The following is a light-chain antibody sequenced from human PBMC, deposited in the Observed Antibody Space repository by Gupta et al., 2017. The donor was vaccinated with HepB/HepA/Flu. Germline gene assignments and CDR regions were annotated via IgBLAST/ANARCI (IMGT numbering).Light chain of an antibody. V-gene: IGKV3-20*01. J-gene: IGKJ4*01. Sequence: IVLTQSPGTLSLSPGERATLSCRASQSVSSSYLAWYQQKPGQAHRLLIYGASSRATGIPDRVSGSGSGTDFTRTSSRLEPEDCAVYYCQQYGSSPPVTFGGGTKVEIK. CDR3: QQYGSSPPVT. CDR1: QSVSSSY. CDR2: GAS.